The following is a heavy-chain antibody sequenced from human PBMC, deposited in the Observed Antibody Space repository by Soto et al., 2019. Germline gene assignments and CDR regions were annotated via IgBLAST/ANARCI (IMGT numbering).Heavy chain of an antibody. J-gene: IGHJ4*02. V-gene: IGHV3-15*01. CDR1: GFTFSNAW. CDR3: RTGSTSTKNY. D-gene: IGHD6-6*01. CDR2: IKSKTDGGTT. Sequence: GGSLRLSCAASGFTFSNAWLSWVRQAPGKGLEWVGRIKSKTDGGTTDYTAPVKGRLTISRDDSKNTLYLQMNSLKIEDTAVYYCRTGSTSTKNYWGQGTLVTVSS.